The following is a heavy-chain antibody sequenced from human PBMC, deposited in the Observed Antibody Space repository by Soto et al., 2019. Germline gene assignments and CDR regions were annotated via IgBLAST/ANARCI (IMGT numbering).Heavy chain of an antibody. CDR2: ISANDVGT. D-gene: IGHD2-8*01. J-gene: IGHJ4*02. V-gene: IGHV3-23*01. CDR1: GFTLRNYA. Sequence: PGGSLRLSCEASGFTLRNYAMTWVRQAPGKGLEWVSLISANDVGTYYAESVKTRFTISTDQSRNTVYLQMDSLRADDTAIYYWANAKNDCTWDNRHPLDFWGQGSLVTVSS. CDR3: ANAKNDCTWDNRHPLDF.